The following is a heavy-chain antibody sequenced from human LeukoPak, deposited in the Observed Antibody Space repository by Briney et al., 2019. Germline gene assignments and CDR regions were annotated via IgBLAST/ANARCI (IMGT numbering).Heavy chain of an antibody. CDR3: AKGEGHYDILTGYFHFDY. CDR1: GITFSSYA. CDR2: ISGSGGST. D-gene: IGHD3-9*01. Sequence: GGSLRLSCAASGITFSSYAMSWVRQAPEKGLEWVSAISGSGGSTYYADSVKGRFTISRDNSKNTLYLQMNSLRAEDTAVYYCAKGEGHYDILTGYFHFDYWGQGTLVTVSS. J-gene: IGHJ4*02. V-gene: IGHV3-23*01.